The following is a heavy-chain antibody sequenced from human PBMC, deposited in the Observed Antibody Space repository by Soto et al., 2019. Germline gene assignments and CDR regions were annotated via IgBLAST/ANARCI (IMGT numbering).Heavy chain of an antibody. V-gene: IGHV1-69*13. CDR1: GGTFSSYA. J-gene: IGHJ4*02. CDR3: ARAGEFRRTTEYYFDF. Sequence: SVKVSGKASGGTFSSYAISWVRQAPGQGLEWMGGVIPIFGTANYAQKFQGRVTITADESTSTAYMELSSLRSEDTAVYYCARAGEFRRTTEYYFDFWGQGTLVTVSS. CDR2: VIPIFGTA. D-gene: IGHD4-17*01.